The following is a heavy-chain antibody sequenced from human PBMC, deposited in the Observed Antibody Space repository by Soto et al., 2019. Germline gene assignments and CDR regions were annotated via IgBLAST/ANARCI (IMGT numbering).Heavy chain of an antibody. J-gene: IGHJ6*02. Sequence: GASVKVSCKASGYTFIGYYMHWVRQAPGQGLEWMGGIIPIFGTANYAQKFQGRVTITADESTSTAYMELSSLRSEDTAVYYCASHYCSSTSCYFHGNYYYYGMDVWGQGTTVTVSS. D-gene: IGHD2-2*01. CDR2: IIPIFGTA. CDR3: ASHYCSSTSCYFHGNYYYYGMDV. CDR1: GYTFIGYY. V-gene: IGHV1-69*13.